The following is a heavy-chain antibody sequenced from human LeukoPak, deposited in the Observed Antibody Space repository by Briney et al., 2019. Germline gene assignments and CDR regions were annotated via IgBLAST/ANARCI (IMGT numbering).Heavy chain of an antibody. J-gene: IGHJ4*02. V-gene: IGHV4-59*01. CDR2: IYYSGST. CDR3: ARGVVIAPQTFDY. D-gene: IGHD2-21*01. Sequence: SETLSLTCAVYGGSFSGYYWSWIRQPPGKGLEWIGYIYYSGSTNYNPSLKSRVTISVDTSKNQFSLKLCSVTAADTAVYYCARGVVIAPQTFDYWGQGTLVTVSS. CDR1: GGSFSGYY.